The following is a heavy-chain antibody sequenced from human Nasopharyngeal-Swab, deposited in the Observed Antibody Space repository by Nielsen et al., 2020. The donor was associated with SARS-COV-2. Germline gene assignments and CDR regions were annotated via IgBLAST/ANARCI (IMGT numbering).Heavy chain of an antibody. J-gene: IGHJ4*02. CDR3: AATLWFGELPDY. Sequence: GESLKISCAAYGFTFSSYSMNWVRQAPGKGLEWVSSISSSSSYIYYADSVKGRFTISRDNAKNSLYLQMNSLRAEDTAVYYCAATLWFGELPDYWGQGTLVTVSS. CDR2: ISSSSSYI. CDR1: GFTFSSYS. V-gene: IGHV3-21*01. D-gene: IGHD3-10*01.